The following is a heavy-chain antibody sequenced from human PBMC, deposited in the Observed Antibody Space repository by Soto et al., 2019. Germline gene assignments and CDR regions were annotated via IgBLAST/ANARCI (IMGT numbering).Heavy chain of an antibody. Sequence: VQLVQSGAEVTKPGASVKVSCKASGFTLTNYYFHWVRQAPGQGLEWMGIINPNGGVTTTAQKVRGRFTISWDTSTTTLYMELSSLRSDDTAVYYCGRSLVATAIDSWGQGTLVTVSS. V-gene: IGHV1-46*01. CDR2: INPNGGVT. D-gene: IGHD2-21*02. J-gene: IGHJ4*02. CDR1: GFTLTNYY. CDR3: GRSLVATAIDS.